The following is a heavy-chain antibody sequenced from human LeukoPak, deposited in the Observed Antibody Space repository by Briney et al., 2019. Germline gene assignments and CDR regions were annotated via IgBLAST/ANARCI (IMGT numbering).Heavy chain of an antibody. CDR3: AKDIGSGKPKYYFDY. D-gene: IGHD6-25*01. V-gene: IGHV3-23*01. CDR2: ISGSATGSVTT. Sequence: GGSLRLSCAASGFTFSTYAMNWVRQAPGKGLEWVSAISGSATGSVTTYYTDSVKGRFTISRDNSKNTLYLQMNSLRTEDTALYYCAKDIGSGKPKYYFDYWGQGTLVTVSS. J-gene: IGHJ4*02. CDR1: GFTFSTYA.